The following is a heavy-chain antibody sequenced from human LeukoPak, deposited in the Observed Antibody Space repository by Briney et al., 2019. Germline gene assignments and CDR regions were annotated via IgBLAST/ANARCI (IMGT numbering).Heavy chain of an antibody. J-gene: IGHJ4*02. D-gene: IGHD4-17*01. Sequence: GESLKISCKGSGYSFTSYWIGWVRQMPGKGLEWMEIIYPGDSDTRYSPSFQGQVTISADKSISTAYLQWSSLKAEDTAVYYCARDPETRVTTSTDYWGQGTLVTVAS. V-gene: IGHV5-51*01. CDR1: GYSFTSYW. CDR3: ARDPETRVTTSTDY. CDR2: IYPGDSDT.